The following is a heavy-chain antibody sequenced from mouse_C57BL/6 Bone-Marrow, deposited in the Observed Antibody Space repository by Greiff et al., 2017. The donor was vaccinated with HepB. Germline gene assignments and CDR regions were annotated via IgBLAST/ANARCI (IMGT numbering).Heavy chain of an antibody. Sequence: EVQVVESGGGLVKPGGSLKLSCAASGFTFSDYYMYWVRQTPEKRLEWVAYISNGGGSTYYPDTVKGRFTISRDNAKNTLYLQMSRLKSEDTAMYYCERDGLRGRYAMDYWGQGTSVTVSS. J-gene: IGHJ4*01. CDR2: ISNGGGST. V-gene: IGHV5-12*01. CDR1: GFTFSDYY. CDR3: ERDGLRGRYAMDY. D-gene: IGHD2-4*01.